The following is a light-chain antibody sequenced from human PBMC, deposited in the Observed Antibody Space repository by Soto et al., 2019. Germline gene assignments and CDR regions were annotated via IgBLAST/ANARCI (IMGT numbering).Light chain of an antibody. V-gene: IGKV3-20*01. CDR2: ASS. J-gene: IGKJ4*01. CDR1: QSVDSGY. Sequence: EIVLTQSPATLSLSPGERATLSCRASQSVDSGYLAWYQQKPGQSPRLLIYASSSRATGIPGRFSGSGSATDFTLTISRLEPEDFAVYYCQRYGTSPPLTFGGGTKVEIK. CDR3: QRYGTSPPLT.